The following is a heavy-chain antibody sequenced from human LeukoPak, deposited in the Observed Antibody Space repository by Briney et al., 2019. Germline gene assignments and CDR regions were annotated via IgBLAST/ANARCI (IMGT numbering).Heavy chain of an antibody. CDR2: ISWNSGSI. D-gene: IGHD3-10*01. CDR1: GFTFDDYA. V-gene: IGHV3-9*01. J-gene: IGHJ6*02. CDR3: AKASRIPLLWFGEASNGMDV. Sequence: PGRSLRLSCAASGFTFDDYAMHWVRQAPGKGLEWVSGISWNSGSIGYADSVKGRFTISRDNAKNSLYLQMNSLRAEDTALYYCAKASRIPLLWFGEASNGMDVWGQETTVTVSS.